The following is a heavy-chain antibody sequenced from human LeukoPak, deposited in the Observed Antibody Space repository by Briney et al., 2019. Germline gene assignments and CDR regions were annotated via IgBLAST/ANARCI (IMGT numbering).Heavy chain of an antibody. CDR2: ISGSGGST. CDR3: ARLSWEVVPAAILNPRYYYYMDV. D-gene: IGHD2-2*02. CDR1: GFTFSSYA. J-gene: IGHJ6*03. Sequence: PGGSLRLSCAASGFTFSSYAMSWVRQAPGKGLEWVSAISGSGGSTYYADSVKGRFTISRDNSKNTLYLQMNSLRAEDTAVYYCARLSWEVVPAAILNPRYYYYMDVWGKGTTDTVSS. V-gene: IGHV3-23*01.